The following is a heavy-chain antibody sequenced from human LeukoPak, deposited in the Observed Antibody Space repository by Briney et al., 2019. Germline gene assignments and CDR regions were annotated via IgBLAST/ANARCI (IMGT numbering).Heavy chain of an antibody. J-gene: IGHJ4*02. CDR3: ARGGDRSFDY. CDR1: GSSISSYY. D-gene: IGHD3-10*01. V-gene: IGHV4-59*12. CDR2: IYYSGST. Sequence: SETLSLTCTVSGSSISSYYWSWIRQPPGKGLEWIGYIYYSGSTNYNPSLKSRVTISVDTSKNQFSLNLNSVTAADTAVYYCARGGDRSFDYWGQGTLVTVSS.